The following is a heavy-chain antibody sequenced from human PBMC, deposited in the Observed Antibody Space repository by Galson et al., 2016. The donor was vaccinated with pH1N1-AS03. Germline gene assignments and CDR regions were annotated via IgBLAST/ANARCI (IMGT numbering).Heavy chain of an antibody. V-gene: IGHV3-21*01. CDR1: GFPFSGYS. CDR2: ISTTSSSI. Sequence: SLRLSCAASGFPFSGYSMNWVRQAPGKGLEWVSFISTTSSSIYYADSVKGRFTISRDNAKNSLFLQMNSLRDEDTAVCYCARDGPPQGISVAGSFDFWGQGTLVTVSS. J-gene: IGHJ4*02. D-gene: IGHD6-19*01. CDR3: ARDGPPQGISVAGSFDF.